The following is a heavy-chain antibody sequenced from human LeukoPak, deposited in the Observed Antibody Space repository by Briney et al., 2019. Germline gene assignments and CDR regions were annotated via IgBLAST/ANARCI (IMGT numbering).Heavy chain of an antibody. CDR1: GGPISSGGYY. J-gene: IGHJ3*02. CDR3: ARDGNSMRSFDI. D-gene: IGHD2-8*01. Sequence: PSQTLSLTCTVSGGPISSGGYYWSWIRQHPGKGLEWIGYIYYSGSTYYNPSLKSRVTISVDTSKNQFSLKLSSVTAADTAVYYCARDGNSMRSFDIWGQGTMVTVSS. V-gene: IGHV4-31*03. CDR2: IYYSGST.